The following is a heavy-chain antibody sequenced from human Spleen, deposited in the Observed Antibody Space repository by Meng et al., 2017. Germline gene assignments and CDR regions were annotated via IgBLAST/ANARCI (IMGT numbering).Heavy chain of an antibody. V-gene: IGHV4-34*01. CDR1: GGSFSGYD. Sequence: GSLRLSCAVYGGSFSGYDWSWVRQPPGKGLECIGEINYSGSTNYNPSLKSRVTISVDTSKNQFSLKLSSVTAADTAVYYCARDWYYDILTARGWFDPWGQGTLVTVSS. CDR3: ARDWYYDILTARGWFDP. D-gene: IGHD3-9*01. CDR2: INYSGST. J-gene: IGHJ5*02.